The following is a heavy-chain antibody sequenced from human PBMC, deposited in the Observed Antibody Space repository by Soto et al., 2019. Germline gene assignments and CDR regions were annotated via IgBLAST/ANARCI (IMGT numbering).Heavy chain of an antibody. Sequence: ASVKVSCKASGYTFTSYGISWERQAPGQGLEWMGWISAYNGNTNYAQKLQGRVTMTTDTSTSTAYMELRSLRSDDTAVYYCARAPTYGDYGYYFDYWGQGTLVTVSS. CDR3: ARAPTYGDYGYYFDY. V-gene: IGHV1-18*01. CDR1: GYTFTSYG. J-gene: IGHJ4*02. D-gene: IGHD4-17*01. CDR2: ISAYNGNT.